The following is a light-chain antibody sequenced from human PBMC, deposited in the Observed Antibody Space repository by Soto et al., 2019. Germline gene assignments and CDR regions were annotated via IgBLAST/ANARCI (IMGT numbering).Light chain of an antibody. Sequence: QSALTQPASVSGSPGQSITISCTGTSSDVGGYNYVSWYQQHPHPGKAPKLVIYDVSNRPSGVSNRFSGSKSGNTASLTNSGLQAEDEADYYCSSYTSSSTQVFGGGTKLTVL. J-gene: IGLJ2*01. CDR3: SSYTSSSTQV. CDR1: SSDVGGYNY. V-gene: IGLV2-14*03. CDR2: DVS.